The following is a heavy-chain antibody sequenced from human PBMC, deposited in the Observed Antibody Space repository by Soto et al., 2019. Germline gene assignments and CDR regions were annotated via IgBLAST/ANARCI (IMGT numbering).Heavy chain of an antibody. J-gene: IGHJ4*02. CDR1: GFTFNNFG. D-gene: IGHD2-2*01. V-gene: IGHV3-23*01. CDR2: ISASGFNK. CDR3: AKEMLASISRPFGY. Sequence: GGSLRLSCVTSGFTFNNFGTKWVRQAPGRGLEWVSSISASGFNKYYADSVKGRFTISRDDSKNTLYLQINSLRAEDTATYYCAKEMLASISRPFGYWGQGTLVTVSS.